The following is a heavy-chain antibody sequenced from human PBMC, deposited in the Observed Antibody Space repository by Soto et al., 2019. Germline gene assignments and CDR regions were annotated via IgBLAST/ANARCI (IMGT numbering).Heavy chain of an antibody. CDR3: ASDTGLEMANPFDI. CDR1: GFTSSSYS. CDR2: ISSSSSYI. J-gene: IGHJ3*02. Sequence: GGSLRLSCAASGFTSSSYSLNWVRQAPGKGLEWVSSISSSSSYIYYADSVKGRFTISRDNAKNSLYLQMNSLRAEDTAVYYCASDTGLEMANPFDIRGQGTMVTVSS. V-gene: IGHV3-21*01. D-gene: IGHD4-17*01.